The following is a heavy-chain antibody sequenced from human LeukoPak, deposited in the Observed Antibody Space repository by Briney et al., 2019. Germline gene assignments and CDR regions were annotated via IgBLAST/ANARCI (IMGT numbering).Heavy chain of an antibody. J-gene: IGHJ6*02. D-gene: IGHD3-22*01. CDR3: ARVNAVDYYDSSGYYPLCYYYYGMDV. V-gene: IGHV3-7*04. CDR2: IKQDGSEK. Sequence: PGGSLRLSCAASGFTFSSYWMSWVRQAPGKGLEWVANIKQDGSEKYYVDSVKGRFTISRDNAKNSLYLQMNSLRAEDTAVYYCARVNAVDYYDSSGYYPLCYYYYGMDVWGQGTTVTVSS. CDR1: GFTFSSYW.